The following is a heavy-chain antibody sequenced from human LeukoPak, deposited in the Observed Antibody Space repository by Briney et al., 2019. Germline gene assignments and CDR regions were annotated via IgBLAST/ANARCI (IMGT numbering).Heavy chain of an antibody. CDR2: TYSRSKWYS. CDR3: ARVLTLGAFDI. V-gene: IGHV6-1*01. Sequence: SPTLSLTCAISGDSVSNNRATWIWLRQSPSRGLELLGRTYSRSKWYSDYAVSVKSRITIHPDTSKNHFSLHLNSVTPEDTAVYYCARVLTLGAFDIWGQGTMVTVSS. CDR1: GDSVSNNRAT. J-gene: IGHJ3*02.